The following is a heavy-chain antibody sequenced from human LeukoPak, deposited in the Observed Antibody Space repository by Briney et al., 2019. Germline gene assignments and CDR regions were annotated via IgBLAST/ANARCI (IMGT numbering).Heavy chain of an antibody. D-gene: IGHD3-22*01. J-gene: IGHJ4*02. V-gene: IGHV3-23*01. CDR3: ARDRSVDYFDY. CDR1: GFTFSSYA. CDR2: ITATGDTA. Sequence: GGSLRLSCAASGFTFSSYAMTWIRQAPGKGLEWVAIITATGDTAYYADSVKGRFTISRDNSKNMLYLQMNSLRAEDTGVYFCARDRSVDYFDYWGQGTLVTVSS.